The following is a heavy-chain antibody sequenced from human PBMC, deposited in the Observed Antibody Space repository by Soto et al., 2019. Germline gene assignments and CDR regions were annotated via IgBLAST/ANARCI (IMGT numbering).Heavy chain of an antibody. D-gene: IGHD3-22*01. V-gene: IGHV2-5*02. CDR2: IYWDDDK. J-gene: IGHJ4*02. Sequence: GLDLEWLALIYWDDDKRYSPSLKSRLTITKDTSKNQVVLTMTNMDPVDTATYYCAHRRYYDTGLDYWGQGTLVTVSS. CDR3: AHRRYYDTGLDY.